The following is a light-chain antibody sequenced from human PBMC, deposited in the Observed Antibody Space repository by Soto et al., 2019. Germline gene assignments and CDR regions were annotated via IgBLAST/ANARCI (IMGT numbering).Light chain of an antibody. CDR1: QSVSSK. CDR3: QQYGSSPPLT. CDR2: RAS. V-gene: IGKV3-15*01. J-gene: IGKJ4*01. Sequence: EIVITQSPATLSVSPGERASLSCRASQSVSSKLAWYQQKPGQAPRLLIYRASTRATDIPARFSGSGSGTDFTLTISRLEPEDFAVYYCQQYGSSPPLTFGGGTKVDIK.